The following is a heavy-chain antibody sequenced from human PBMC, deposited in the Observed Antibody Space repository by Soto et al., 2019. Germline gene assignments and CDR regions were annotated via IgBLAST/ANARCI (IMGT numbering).Heavy chain of an antibody. CDR3: AKSTVFGVVIPKGCYFDY. Sequence: GSLRLSCAVSGFTFNNYAMSWVRLAPGKGLEWVSGISGSGANTYYAGSVKGRFTISRDNSKNTLYLQMNSLRAEDTAVYYCAKSTVFGVVIPKGCYFDYWGQGTLVTVSS. V-gene: IGHV3-23*01. CDR2: ISGSGANT. D-gene: IGHD3-3*01. CDR1: GFTFNNYA. J-gene: IGHJ4*02.